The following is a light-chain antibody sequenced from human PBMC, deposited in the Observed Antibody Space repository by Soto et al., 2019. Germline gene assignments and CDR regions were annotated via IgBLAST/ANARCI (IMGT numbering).Light chain of an antibody. CDR3: QQYNSYPYT. J-gene: IGKJ2*01. V-gene: IGKV1-5*03. CDR1: QSISSW. CDR2: KAS. Sequence: DIQMTQSPSTLSASVGDRVTITCRASQSISSWLAWYQQKPGKAHKLLIYKASSLESGVPSRFSGSRSGTEFTLTISSLQPDDFATYYCQQYNSYPYTFGQGTKLEIK.